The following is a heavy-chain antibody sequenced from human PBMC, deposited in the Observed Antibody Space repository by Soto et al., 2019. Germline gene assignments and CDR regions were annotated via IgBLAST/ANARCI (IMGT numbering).Heavy chain of an antibody. Sequence: GSLRLSCAASGFTFSSYCMHWVRQAPGKGLEWVAVVSYDGSNKYYADSVKGRFTISRDNSKNTLYLQMNSLRAEDTAVYYCAKGLGIQLWFDYWGQGTLVTVSS. CDR1: GFTFSSYC. J-gene: IGHJ5*01. CDR2: VSYDGSNK. D-gene: IGHD5-18*01. V-gene: IGHV3-30*18. CDR3: AKGLGIQLWFDY.